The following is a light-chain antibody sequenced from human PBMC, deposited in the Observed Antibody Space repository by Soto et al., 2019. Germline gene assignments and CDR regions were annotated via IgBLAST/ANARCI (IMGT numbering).Light chain of an antibody. CDR3: CSYAGSYTWV. V-gene: IGLV2-11*01. CDR2: DVS. Sequence: QAVVTQPRSVSGSPGQSVTISCTGTSSDVGGYNYVSWYQQHPGKAPKLMIYDVSKRPSGAPDRFSGSKSGNTASLTTSGLQAEDEADYYCCSYAGSYTWVFGGGTQLTVL. J-gene: IGLJ3*02. CDR1: SSDVGGYNY.